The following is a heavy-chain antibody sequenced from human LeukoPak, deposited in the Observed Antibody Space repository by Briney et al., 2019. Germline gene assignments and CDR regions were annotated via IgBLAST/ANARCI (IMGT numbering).Heavy chain of an antibody. V-gene: IGHV3-30*02. J-gene: IGHJ4*02. D-gene: IGHD1/OR15-1a*01. CDR1: VFTFSTYG. CDR3: AKKRTAENYFDY. Sequence: GGSLRLSCAASVFTFSTYGMHWVRQAPGKGLEWVEFIGYDGSNKYYADCVKGRFTISRNNSKNTLYLQMNSLRAENTAVYYCAKKRTAENYFDYWGQGTLVTVSS. CDR2: IGYDGSNK.